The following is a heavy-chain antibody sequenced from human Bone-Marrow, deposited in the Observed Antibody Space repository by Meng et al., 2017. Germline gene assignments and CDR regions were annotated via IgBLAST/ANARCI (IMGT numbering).Heavy chain of an antibody. Sequence: QVQVVESGVEVKQPGASVRVSCNASVYPFPGYYIHWVRQAPGQGLEWLGRIDCNNGGAIYAQKFQDRVTMTRDTSITTAYMDLSRLTSDDTAVYYCARDAGRAAGPRWGQGTLVTVSS. D-gene: IGHD6-13*01. CDR3: ARDAGRAAGPR. CDR1: VYPFPGYY. V-gene: IGHV1-2*06. J-gene: IGHJ4*02. CDR2: IDCNNGGA.